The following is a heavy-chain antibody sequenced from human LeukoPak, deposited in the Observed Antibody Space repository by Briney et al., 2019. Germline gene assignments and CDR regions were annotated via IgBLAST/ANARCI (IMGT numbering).Heavy chain of an antibody. J-gene: IGHJ3*02. CDR3: AKEVRYGDYVVYDAFDI. CDR2: ISYDGSNK. D-gene: IGHD4-17*01. V-gene: IGHV3-30*18. CDR1: GFTFSSYG. Sequence: GRSLRLSCAASGFTFSSYGMHWVRQAPGKGLEWVAVISYDGSNKYYADSVKGRFTISRDNSKNTLYLQMNSLRAEDTAVYYCAKEVRYGDYVVYDAFDIWGQGTMVTVSS.